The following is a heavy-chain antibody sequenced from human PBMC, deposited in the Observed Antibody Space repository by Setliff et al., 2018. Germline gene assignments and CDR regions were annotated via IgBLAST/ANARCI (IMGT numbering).Heavy chain of an antibody. CDR1: GGSISDYY. D-gene: IGHD5-18*01. CDR3: ARVVGYSYGYYFDY. V-gene: IGHV4-59*01. CDR2: IYYSGST. J-gene: IGHJ4*02. Sequence: SETLSLTCTVSGGSISDYYWSWIRQAPGKGLEYIGNIYYSGSTNYNPSLKSRVTISVDTSKNQFSLKLTFVTAADTAVYYCARVVGYSYGYYFDYWGQGTLVTVSS.